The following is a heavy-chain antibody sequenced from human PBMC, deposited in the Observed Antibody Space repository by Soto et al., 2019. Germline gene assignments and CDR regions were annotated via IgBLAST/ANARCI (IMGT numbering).Heavy chain of an antibody. CDR1: GGSISSYY. V-gene: IGHV4-59*08. CDR2: IYYSGST. Sequence: QVQLQESGPGLVKPSETLSLTCTVSGGSISSYYWSWIRQPPGKGLEWIGYIYYSGSTNYNPSLKSRVTISVDTSKNQFSLKLSSVPAADTAVYYCARKYSSSWYVFDPWGQGTLVTVSS. J-gene: IGHJ5*02. D-gene: IGHD6-13*01. CDR3: ARKYSSSWYVFDP.